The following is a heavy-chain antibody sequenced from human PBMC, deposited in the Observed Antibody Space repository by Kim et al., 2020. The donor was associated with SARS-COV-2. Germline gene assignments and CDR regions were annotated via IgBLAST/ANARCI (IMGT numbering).Heavy chain of an antibody. V-gene: IGHV4-39*01. CDR2: IYYSGST. CDR3: ARQAIVVVIAKPARFDP. D-gene: IGHD3-22*01. J-gene: IGHJ5*02. CDR1: GGSISSSSYY. Sequence: SETLSLTCTVSGGSISSSSYYWGWIRQPPGKGLEWIGSIYYSGSTYYNPSLKSRVTISVDTSTNQFSLKLSSVTAADTAVYYCARQAIVVVIAKPARFDPWGQGTLVTVSS.